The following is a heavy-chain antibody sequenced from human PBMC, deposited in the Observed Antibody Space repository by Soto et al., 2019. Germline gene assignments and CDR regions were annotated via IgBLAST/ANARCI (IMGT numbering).Heavy chain of an antibody. V-gene: IGHV4-39*01. CDR3: ARLKNVGAKREANYYYYGMDV. D-gene: IGHD1-26*01. CDR1: GGSISSSSYY. CDR2: IYYRWST. Sequence: QLQLQESGPGLVKPSETLSLTCTVSGGSISSSSYYWGWIRQPPGKGLEWIGSIYYRWSTYYNPSHKSRVTISVDTSKNQFSLKLSSVTAADPAVYYCARLKNVGAKREANYYYYGMDVWGQGTTVTVSS. J-gene: IGHJ6*02.